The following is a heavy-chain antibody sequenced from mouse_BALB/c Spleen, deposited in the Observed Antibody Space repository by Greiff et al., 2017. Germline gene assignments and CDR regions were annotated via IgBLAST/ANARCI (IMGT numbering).Heavy chain of an antibody. CDR1: GYSITSDYA. CDR2: ISYSGST. Sequence: VQLQESGPGLVKPSQSLSLTCTVTGYSITSDYAWNWIRQFPGNKLEWMGYISYSGSTSYNPSLKSRISITRDTSKNQFFLQLNSVTTEDTATYYCAREEDGYYSAWFAYWGQGTLVTVSA. V-gene: IGHV3-2*02. CDR3: AREEDGYYSAWFAY. J-gene: IGHJ3*01. D-gene: IGHD2-3*01.